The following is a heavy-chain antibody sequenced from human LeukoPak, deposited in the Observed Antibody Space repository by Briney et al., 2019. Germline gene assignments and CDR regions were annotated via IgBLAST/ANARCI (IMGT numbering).Heavy chain of an antibody. Sequence: ASETLSLTCTVSGGSISSYYWSWIRQPPGKGLEWIGYIYYSGSTNYNPSLKSRVTISVDTSKNQFSLKLSSVTAADTAVYYCARAPPGGYCSSTSCYKRNWYFDLWGRGTLVTVSS. CDR1: GGSISSYY. CDR2: IYYSGST. J-gene: IGHJ2*01. D-gene: IGHD2-2*02. CDR3: ARAPPGGYCSSTSCYKRNWYFDL. V-gene: IGHV4-59*01.